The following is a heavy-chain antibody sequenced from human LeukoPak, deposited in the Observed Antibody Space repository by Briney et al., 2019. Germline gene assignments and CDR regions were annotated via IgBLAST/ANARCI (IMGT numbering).Heavy chain of an antibody. Sequence: GGSLRLSCAASGFTFSDYYMNWIRQAPGKGLEWVSYISSSGSTIFYADSVQGRFTISRDNAKNSLYLQMNSLRVEDTAVYYCAREQGYSYGYGAAFDYWGQGTLVTVSS. CDR1: GFTFSDYY. V-gene: IGHV3-11*04. D-gene: IGHD5-18*01. J-gene: IGHJ4*02. CDR3: AREQGYSYGYGAAFDY. CDR2: ISSSGSTI.